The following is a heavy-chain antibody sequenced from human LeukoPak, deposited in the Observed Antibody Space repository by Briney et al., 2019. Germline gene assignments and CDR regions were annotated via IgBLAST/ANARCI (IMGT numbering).Heavy chain of an antibody. Sequence: ASVKVSCKASGYTFTSCDINWVRQATGQGLEWMGWMNPNSGNTGYGQSFQGRITMTRDISIGTAYTELSNLTSEDTAIYDCTRGTSGRRDNWGQGTLVTVSA. V-gene: IGHV1-8*01. CDR2: MNPNSGNT. J-gene: IGHJ4*02. CDR3: TRGTSGRRDN. D-gene: IGHD6-19*01. CDR1: GYTFTSCD.